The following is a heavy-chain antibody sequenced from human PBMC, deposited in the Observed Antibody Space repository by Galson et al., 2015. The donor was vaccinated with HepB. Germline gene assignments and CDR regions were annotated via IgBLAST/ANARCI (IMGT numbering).Heavy chain of an antibody. V-gene: IGHV3-23*01. CDR2: FSGTGGGT. CDR3: VRGNPFHI. D-gene: IGHD2/OR15-2a*01. Sequence: SLRLSCAASGFTFSRCAMTWVRQAPGKGLEWVSVFSGTGGGTGYADAVKGRFTISRDNSKNTLYLQMDSLRLEDMAVYFCVRGNPFHIWGQGTTVTVSP. J-gene: IGHJ3*02. CDR1: GFTFSRCA.